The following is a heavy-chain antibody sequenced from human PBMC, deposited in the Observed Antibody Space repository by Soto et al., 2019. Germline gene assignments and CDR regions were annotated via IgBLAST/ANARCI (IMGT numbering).Heavy chain of an antibody. CDR2: IHNNGES. J-gene: IGHJ3*02. Sequence: QVQLQESGPGLVKPSETLSLTCTVSGGSISYSYWSWIRQSPGEGLEWIGYIHNNGESNYNPSLKSRVTMPLHTSKNQVSLNLTSVTAADTAVYYCARQPPATAAFDIWGQGTMVTVSS. CDR3: ARQPPATAAFDI. CDR1: GGSISYSY. D-gene: IGHD5-12*01. V-gene: IGHV4-59*08.